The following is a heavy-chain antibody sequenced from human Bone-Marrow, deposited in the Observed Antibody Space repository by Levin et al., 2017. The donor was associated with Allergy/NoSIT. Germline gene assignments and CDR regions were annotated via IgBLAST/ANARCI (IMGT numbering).Heavy chain of an antibody. CDR1: GFTFSSYG. CDR2: ISYDGSNK. D-gene: IGHD3-22*01. CDR3: AKRSSTNNYDSSGTDDY. J-gene: IGHJ4*02. Sequence: GESQKISCAASGFTFSSYGMHWVRQAPGKGLEWVAVISYDGSNKYYADSVKGRFTISRDNSKNTLYLQMNSLRAEDTAVYYCAKRSSTNNYDSSGTDDYWGQGTLVTVSS. V-gene: IGHV3-30*18.